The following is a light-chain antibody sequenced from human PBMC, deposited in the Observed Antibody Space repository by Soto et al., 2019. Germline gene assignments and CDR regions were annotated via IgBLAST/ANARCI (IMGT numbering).Light chain of an antibody. CDR1: QNIDRN. V-gene: IGKV3-15*01. CDR3: QQYNNWPRT. J-gene: IGKJ1*01. Sequence: EIVMTQSPVTLSVSPGERATLSCRASQNIDRNLAWYQQKPGQAPRVFIYGASTRATAIPARFSGSGSGTEFTLTISSLQSEDFAIYYCQQYNNWPRTFGLGTKVDIK. CDR2: GAS.